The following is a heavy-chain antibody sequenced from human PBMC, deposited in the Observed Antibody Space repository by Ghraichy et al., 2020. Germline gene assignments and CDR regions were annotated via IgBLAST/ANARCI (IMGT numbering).Heavy chain of an antibody. J-gene: IGHJ6*02. CDR3: ARANYDFWSASNYYYGMDV. Sequence: GGSLTLSCAASGFTFSNYSMNWVRQAPGKGLEWISYINFTGSTTYYADSVKGRFSISRDNAKNSLYLQMNSLRDEDAAVYYCARANYDFWSASNYYYGMDVWGQGTTVTVSS. CDR2: INFTGSTT. V-gene: IGHV3-48*02. CDR1: GFTFSNYS. D-gene: IGHD3-3*01.